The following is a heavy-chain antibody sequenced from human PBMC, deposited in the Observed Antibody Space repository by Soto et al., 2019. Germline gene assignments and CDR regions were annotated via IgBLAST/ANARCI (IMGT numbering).Heavy chain of an antibody. CDR1: GSSFHNFG. CDR2: ISGQIAKT. CDR3: ARGPPSGSFSLTPRY. Sequence: QVQLVQSGPEVKKPGASVKVSCKASGSSFHNFGIIWVRQAPGQGLEWMGWISGQIAKTNYAQKFQGKVTMTTDTSTSTAYMELNTLTYDDTAMYYCARGPPSGSFSLTPRYWGQGTLVTVSS. J-gene: IGHJ4*02. V-gene: IGHV1-18*04. D-gene: IGHD1-26*01.